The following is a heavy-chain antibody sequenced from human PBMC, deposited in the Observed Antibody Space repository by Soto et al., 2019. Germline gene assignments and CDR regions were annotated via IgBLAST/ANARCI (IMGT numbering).Heavy chain of an antibody. D-gene: IGHD2-8*01. CDR1: GFTISSYW. Sequence: QLVESGGGLVQPGGSLRLSCAASGFTISSYWMHWVRQAPGKGLVWVSRMNTDGSDTYYADSVKGRFTISRDNARNTVYLQMNSLRVEDTAVYYCAREGMGFSNWFDPRGQGTLVSVSS. CDR2: MNTDGSDT. CDR3: AREGMGFSNWFDP. V-gene: IGHV3-74*01. J-gene: IGHJ5*02.